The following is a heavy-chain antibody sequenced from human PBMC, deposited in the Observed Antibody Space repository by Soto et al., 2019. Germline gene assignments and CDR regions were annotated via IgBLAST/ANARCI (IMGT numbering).Heavy chain of an antibody. CDR2: ISGSGDRT. Sequence: EVQLLQSGGDLVQPGGSLRLSCAASGFTFSAYAMSWVRQAPGKGLEWVSAISGSGDRTYYADSVKGRFTISRDSSDNTLYLKMNSLRAEDTAIYYCAKERMYYYGSGSLWYLDYWGQGTLVSVSS. V-gene: IGHV3-23*01. CDR1: GFTFSAYA. D-gene: IGHD3-10*01. CDR3: AKERMYYYGSGSLWYLDY. J-gene: IGHJ4*02.